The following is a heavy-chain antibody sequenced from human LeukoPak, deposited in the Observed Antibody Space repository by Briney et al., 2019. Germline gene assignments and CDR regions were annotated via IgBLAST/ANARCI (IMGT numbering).Heavy chain of an antibody. Sequence: ASVTVSCKASGYTFTSYGISWVRQAPGQGLEWMGWISAYNGNTNYAQKLQGRVTMTTDTSTSTAYMELRSLRSDDTAVYYCARDQSITIFGVVFSPDAFDIWGQGTMVTVSS. D-gene: IGHD3-3*01. CDR2: ISAYNGNT. CDR3: ARDQSITIFGVVFSPDAFDI. J-gene: IGHJ3*02. CDR1: GYTFTSYG. V-gene: IGHV1-18*01.